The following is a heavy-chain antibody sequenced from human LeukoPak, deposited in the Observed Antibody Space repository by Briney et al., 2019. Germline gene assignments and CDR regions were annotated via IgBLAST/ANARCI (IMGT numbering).Heavy chain of an antibody. CDR3: AREHSSSSGKVFDY. V-gene: IGHV1-2*02. Sequence: ASVKVSCKASGYTFPGYYMHRVRQAPGQGLEWMGWINPNSGATNYAQKFQGRVTMTRDTSISTAYMELSRLKSDDTAVYYCAREHSSSSGKVFDYWGQGTLVTVSS. D-gene: IGHD6-6*01. CDR1: GYTFPGYY. J-gene: IGHJ4*02. CDR2: INPNSGAT.